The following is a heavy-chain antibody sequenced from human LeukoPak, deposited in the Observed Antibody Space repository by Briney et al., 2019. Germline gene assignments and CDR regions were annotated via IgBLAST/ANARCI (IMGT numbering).Heavy chain of an antibody. J-gene: IGHJ5*02. CDR2: INHSGST. CDR1: GGSISSYY. Sequence: SETLSLTCTVSGGSISSYYWSWIRQPPGKGLEWIGEINHSGSTNYNPSLKSRVTISVDTSKNQFSLKLSSVTAADTAVYYCAGGHFSRWFDPWGQGTLVTVSS. CDR3: AGGHFSRWFDP. V-gene: IGHV4-34*01.